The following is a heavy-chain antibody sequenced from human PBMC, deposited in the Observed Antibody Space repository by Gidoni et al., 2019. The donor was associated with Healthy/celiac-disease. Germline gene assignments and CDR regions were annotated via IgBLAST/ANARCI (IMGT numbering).Heavy chain of an antibody. CDR1: GFTVSSHY. CDR2: IYSGGST. CDR3: ARDIEGVGSSSSYYYGMDV. J-gene: IGHJ6*02. Sequence: EVQLVESGGGLIQPGGSLRLSCAASGFTVSSHYMSWVRQAPGKGLEWVSVIYSGGSTYYADSVKGRFTISRDNSKNTLYLQMNSLRAEDTAVYYCARDIEGVGSSSSYYYGMDVWGQGTTVTVSS. V-gene: IGHV3-53*01. D-gene: IGHD6-6*01.